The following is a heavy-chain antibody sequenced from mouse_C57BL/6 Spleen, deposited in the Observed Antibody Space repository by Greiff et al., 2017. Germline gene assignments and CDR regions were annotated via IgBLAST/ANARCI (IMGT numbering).Heavy chain of an antibody. CDR3: ARGLFAMDY. CDR1: GYAFSSSW. V-gene: IGHV1-82*01. CDR2: IYPGDGDT. D-gene: IGHD6-1*01. J-gene: IGHJ4*01. Sequence: QVQLQQSGPELVKPGASVKISCKASGYAFSSSWMNWVKQRPGQGLEWIGRIYPGDGDTNYNGKFKGKATLTADKSSSTAYMQLSSLTSDDSAVYFCARGLFAMDYWGQGTSVTVSS.